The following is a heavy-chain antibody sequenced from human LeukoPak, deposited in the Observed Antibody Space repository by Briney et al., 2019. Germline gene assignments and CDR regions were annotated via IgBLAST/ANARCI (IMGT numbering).Heavy chain of an antibody. Sequence: PGGSLRLSCAASGFTFSSYEMNWVRQAPAKGREWVSYISSSGSTTYYADSVKGRFTISRDNAKNSLYLQMNSLRAEDTAVYYCARDPRIYCSGGSCYSHYFDYWGQGTLVTVSS. D-gene: IGHD2-15*01. CDR1: GFTFSSYE. J-gene: IGHJ4*02. CDR3: ARDPRIYCSGGSCYSHYFDY. CDR2: ISSSGSTT. V-gene: IGHV3-48*03.